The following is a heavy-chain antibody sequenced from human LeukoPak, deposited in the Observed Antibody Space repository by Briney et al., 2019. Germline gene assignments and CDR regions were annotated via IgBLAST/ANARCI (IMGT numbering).Heavy chain of an antibody. V-gene: IGHV3-53*04. CDR2: IYSGSST. D-gene: IGHD4-17*01. CDR3: ARERYGDYSYYYYGMDV. Sequence: GGSLRLSCAASGFTVSSNYMSWVRQAPGKGLEWVSVIYSGSSTYYADSVKGRFTISRHNSKNTLYLQMNSLRAEDTAVYYCARERYGDYSYYYYGMDVWGQGTTVTVSS. CDR1: GFTVSSNY. J-gene: IGHJ6*02.